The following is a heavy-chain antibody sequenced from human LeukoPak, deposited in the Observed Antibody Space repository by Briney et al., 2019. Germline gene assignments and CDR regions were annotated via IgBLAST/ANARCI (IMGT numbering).Heavy chain of an antibody. V-gene: IGHV1-69*13. CDR2: IIPIFGTA. D-gene: IGHD3-22*01. J-gene: IGHJ4*02. Sequence: ASVKVSCKASGGTFSSYAISWVRQAPGQGLEWMGGIIPIFGTANYAQKFQGRVTITADESTSTAYMELSSLRSEDTAVYYCARRGADYDRSGYSDYYFDYWGQGTLVTVSS. CDR1: GGTFSSYA. CDR3: ARRGADYDRSGYSDYYFDY.